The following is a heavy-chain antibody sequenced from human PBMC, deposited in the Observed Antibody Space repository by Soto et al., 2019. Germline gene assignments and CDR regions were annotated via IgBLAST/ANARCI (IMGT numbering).Heavy chain of an antibody. CDR1: GYTFTSFA. CDR3: ARDIAFDI. CDR2: INAGNGNT. J-gene: IGHJ3*02. Sequence: QVQLVQSGAEEKKPGASVKVAFKAYGYTFTSFAIHWVRQAPGQRLEWMGSINAGNGNTKYSQKFQGRVTITRDTSASTAYMELSSLRSEDTAVYYCARDIAFDIWGQGTMVTVSS. V-gene: IGHV1-3*05.